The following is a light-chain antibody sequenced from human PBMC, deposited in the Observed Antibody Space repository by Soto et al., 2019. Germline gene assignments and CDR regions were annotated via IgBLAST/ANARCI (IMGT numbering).Light chain of an antibody. Sequence: EIVMPQSPATLSVSPGESATLSCRASQSVSSNLAWYQQKPGQAPRLLIYGASTRATDMPGTFSGRGSGTEFTLTISSLQSEDFAVYYCQQYHSSPRTFGKGTKVDIK. V-gene: IGKV3-15*01. CDR3: QQYHSSPRT. J-gene: IGKJ1*01. CDR1: QSVSSN. CDR2: GAS.